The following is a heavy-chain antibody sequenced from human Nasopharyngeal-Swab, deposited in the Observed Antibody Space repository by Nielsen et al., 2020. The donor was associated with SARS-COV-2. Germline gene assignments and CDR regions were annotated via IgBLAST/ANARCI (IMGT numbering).Heavy chain of an antibody. V-gene: IGHV3-66*01. D-gene: IGHD6-19*01. CDR2: FYRGGST. J-gene: IGHJ5*01. CDR1: GFTVSRKY. Sequence: GESLKISCAASGFTVSRKYMTWVRQAPGKGLEWVSAFYRGGSTYYAESVKGRFTISRDISKNTLDLQMNSLRVEDTAVYYCATSDWYSFVDSWGQGTLVTVSS. CDR3: ATSDWYSFVDS.